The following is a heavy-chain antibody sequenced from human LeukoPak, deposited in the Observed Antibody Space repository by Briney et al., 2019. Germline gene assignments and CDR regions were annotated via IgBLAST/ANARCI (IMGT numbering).Heavy chain of an antibody. Sequence: GGSLRLSCAASGFTFSSYGMHWVRQAPGKGLEWVAVISSDGVNKYSADSVKGRFTISRDNSKNTLYLQMNSLRTEDTAVYYCAKGQNYYDGSGYYSTDYWGQGTPVTVSS. D-gene: IGHD3-22*01. CDR2: ISSDGVNK. V-gene: IGHV3-30*18. CDR1: GFTFSSYG. J-gene: IGHJ4*02. CDR3: AKGQNYYDGSGYYSTDY.